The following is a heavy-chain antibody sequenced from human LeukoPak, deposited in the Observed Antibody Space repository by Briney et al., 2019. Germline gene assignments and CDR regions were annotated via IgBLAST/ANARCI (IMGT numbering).Heavy chain of an antibody. D-gene: IGHD3-22*01. V-gene: IGHV3-23*01. CDR2: ISGSGDGT. J-gene: IGHJ4*02. Sequence: GGSLRLSCAASGFTFSTYAVTWVRQAPGKGLEWVSTISGSGDGTYYADSVKGRFTISRDNSKDTLYLQMSSVRVDDTAVYYCARDRGRYYDSRGFYWGYYFDSWGQGILVTVST. CDR3: ARDRGRYYDSRGFYWGYYFDS. CDR1: GFTFSTYA.